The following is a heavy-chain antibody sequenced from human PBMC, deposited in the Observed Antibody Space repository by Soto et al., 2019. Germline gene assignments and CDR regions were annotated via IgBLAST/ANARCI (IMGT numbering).Heavy chain of an antibody. J-gene: IGHJ6*02. V-gene: IGHV1-69*06. CDR1: GGTFSSYA. CDR2: IIPIFGTA. CDR3: TRSAAPQGMDV. Sequence: SVKVSCKASGGTFSSYAISWVRQAPGQGLEWMGGIIPIFGTANYAQKFQGRVTITADKSTSTAYTELSSLGSEDTAVYYCTRSAAPQGMDVWGQGTRVTVSS. D-gene: IGHD6-25*01.